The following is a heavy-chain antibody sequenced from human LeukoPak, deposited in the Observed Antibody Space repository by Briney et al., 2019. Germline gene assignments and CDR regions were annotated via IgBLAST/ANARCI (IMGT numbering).Heavy chain of an antibody. Sequence: PGGSLRLSCAASGFTVSSNYMSWVRQAPGKGLEWVSVIYSGGSTYYADSVKGRFTISRDNSKNTLYLQMNSLRAEDTAVYYCARERNYYDSSGYYPGWFDPWGQGTLVTVSS. V-gene: IGHV3-53*01. CDR2: IYSGGST. D-gene: IGHD3-22*01. J-gene: IGHJ5*02. CDR1: GFTVSSNY. CDR3: ARERNYYDSSGYYPGWFDP.